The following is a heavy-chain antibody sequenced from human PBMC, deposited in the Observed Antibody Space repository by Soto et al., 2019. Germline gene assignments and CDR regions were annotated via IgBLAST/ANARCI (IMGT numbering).Heavy chain of an antibody. CDR1: GYTFTSYG. D-gene: IGHD3-22*01. CDR2: ISAYNGNT. CDR3: ARTNYYDSSGYPGDWFDP. Sequence: ASVKVSCKASGYTFTSYGISWVRQAPGQGLEWMGWISAYNGNTNYAQKLQGRVTMTTDTFTSTAYMELRSLSSDDTAVYYCARTNYYDSSGYPGDWFDPWGQGTLVTVSS. J-gene: IGHJ5*02. V-gene: IGHV1-18*01.